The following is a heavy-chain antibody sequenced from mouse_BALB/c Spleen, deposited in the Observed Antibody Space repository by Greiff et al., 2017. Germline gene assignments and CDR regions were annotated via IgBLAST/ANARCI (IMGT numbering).Heavy chain of an antibody. Sequence: EVKLVVSGGGLVKPGGSRKLSCAASGFTFSDYYLYLVRQTPEKRLEWVATISDGGSYTYYLDSVKVRFTISRDNAKNNLYLQMSSLKSEDTAMYYCARHYVYDGNGWFAYWGQGILVTVSA. CDR1: GFTFSDYY. D-gene: IGHD1-2*01. J-gene: IGHJ3*01. CDR2: ISDGGSYT. CDR3: ARHYVYDGNGWFAY. V-gene: IGHV5-4*02.